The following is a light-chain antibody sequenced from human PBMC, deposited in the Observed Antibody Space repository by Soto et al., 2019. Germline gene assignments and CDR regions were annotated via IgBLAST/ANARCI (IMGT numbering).Light chain of an antibody. Sequence: QSALTQPASVSGSPGQSITISCTGTSSDVGGYNYVSWYQQHPGKAPKLMIYDVSNRPSGVSNRFSASKSGNTASLTISGLQAEDDADYYCSSYTSKNTLVFGTGTKLTVL. CDR3: SSYTSKNTLV. V-gene: IGLV2-14*01. J-gene: IGLJ1*01. CDR2: DVS. CDR1: SSDVGGYNY.